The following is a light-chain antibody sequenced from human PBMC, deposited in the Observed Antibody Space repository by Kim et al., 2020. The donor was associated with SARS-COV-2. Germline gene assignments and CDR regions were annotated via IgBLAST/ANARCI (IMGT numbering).Light chain of an antibody. CDR2: RDS. Sequence: SYELTQPPSVSVSPGQTATITCSGDALPKQYAYWYQQKPGHAPVLVIYRDSERPSGIPERFSGSSSGTTVTLTISGVQAEDEADYYCQSADTSGSYVFG. CDR3: QSADTSGSYV. V-gene: IGLV3-25*03. J-gene: IGLJ1*01. CDR1: ALPKQY.